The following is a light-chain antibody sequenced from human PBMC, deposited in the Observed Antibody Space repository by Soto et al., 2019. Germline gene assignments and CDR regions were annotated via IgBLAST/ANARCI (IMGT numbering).Light chain of an antibody. CDR2: GAS. J-gene: IGKJ1*01. CDR3: EEDGRSSWS. V-gene: IGKV3-20*01. Sequence: EIVLTQSPGTPSLSPGERATLSCRASQSVSSSYLARYQQKLGQAPRLLIYGASSRATGNPDRFSGSGSVTDLTFIISSLVPEYFAVYYGEEDGRSSWSFGQCSKVVIK. CDR1: QSVSSSY.